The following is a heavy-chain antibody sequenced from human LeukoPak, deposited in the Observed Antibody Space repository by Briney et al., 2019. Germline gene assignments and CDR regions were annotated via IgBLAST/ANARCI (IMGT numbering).Heavy chain of an antibody. J-gene: IGHJ4*02. D-gene: IGHD3-22*01. CDR1: GYSFTSYW. V-gene: IGHV5-51*01. CDR2: IYPGDSDT. Sequence: GKSLKISCKGSGYSFTSYWIGWVRQMPGKGLEWMGIIYPGDSDTRYSPSFQGQVTISADKSISTAYLQWSSLKASDTAMYYCARGTQPLYYYDSSGYFADYWGQGTLVTVSS. CDR3: ARGTQPLYYYDSSGYFADY.